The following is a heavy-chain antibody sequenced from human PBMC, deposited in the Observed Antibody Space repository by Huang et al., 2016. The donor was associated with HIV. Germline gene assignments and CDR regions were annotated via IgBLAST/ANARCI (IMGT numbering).Heavy chain of an antibody. D-gene: IGHD5-12*01. V-gene: IGHV3-30*18. Sequence: QVQLVESGGGVVQPGRSLRLSCAASGCTFSNYGVHGVRQAPGKGLEWVAAISYDGSYQYYSDSVKGRFTISRDDSQNTLYLQMSSLRAEDTAVYFCAKDREDSAYQLDYWGQGTRVTVSS. CDR3: AKDREDSAYQLDY. CDR2: ISYDGSYQ. CDR1: GCTFSNYG. J-gene: IGHJ4*02.